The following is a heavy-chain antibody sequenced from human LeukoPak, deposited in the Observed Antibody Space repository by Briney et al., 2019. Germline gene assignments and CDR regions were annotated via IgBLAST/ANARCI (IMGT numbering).Heavy chain of an antibody. CDR2: ISGSGGST. CDR1: GFTFSGFA. CDR3: AKPHYGSGSYYYFDY. Sequence: GGSLRLSCAASGFTFSGFAMNWVRQAPGKGLEWVSAISGSGGSTYYADSVKGRFTISRDNSKNTLYLQMNSLRAEDTAVYYCAKPHYGSGSYYYFDYWGQGTLVTVSS. V-gene: IGHV3-23*01. D-gene: IGHD3-10*01. J-gene: IGHJ4*02.